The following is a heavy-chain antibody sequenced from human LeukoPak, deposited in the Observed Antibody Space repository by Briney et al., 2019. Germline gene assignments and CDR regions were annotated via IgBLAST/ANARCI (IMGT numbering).Heavy chain of an antibody. Sequence: GRSLRLSCAASGFTFRSYGMHWVRQAPGKGVEGVAVIWFDGSKKYYADSAKGRFTISRDNHKNTVYLQMNSLRVEDTAVYYCARVVGVTEGWGYFDYWGQGALVTVSS. CDR3: ARVVGVTEGWGYFDY. CDR2: IWFDGSKK. D-gene: IGHD2-21*02. V-gene: IGHV3-33*01. J-gene: IGHJ4*02. CDR1: GFTFRSYG.